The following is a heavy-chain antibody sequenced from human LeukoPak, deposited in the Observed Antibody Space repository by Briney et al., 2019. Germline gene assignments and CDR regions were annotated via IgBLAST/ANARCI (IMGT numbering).Heavy chain of an antibody. CDR1: GFTFSSYS. Sequence: PGGSLRLSCAASGFTFSSYSMNWVRQAPGKGLEWVSHISSSSSTIYYADSVKGRFTIYRDNSKNTLFVQMDSLRAEDTAVYYCAKDLSYNWNYFDYWGQGTLVTVSS. CDR2: ISSSSSTI. CDR3: AKDLSYNWNYFDY. V-gene: IGHV3-48*01. J-gene: IGHJ4*02. D-gene: IGHD1-20*01.